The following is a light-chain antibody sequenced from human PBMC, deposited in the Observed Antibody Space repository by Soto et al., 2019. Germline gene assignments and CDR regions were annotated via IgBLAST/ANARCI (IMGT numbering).Light chain of an antibody. Sequence: QSALTQPPSASGSPGQSVTISCTGTNMDVGGYNYVAWYQQHPGTAPKVIIYEVTKRPSGVPNRFVGSKSGNTASLTISGLQVEAEADYFCSSYASNTILFVFGSGTKLTVL. CDR2: EVT. CDR3: SSYASNTILFV. CDR1: NMDVGGYNY. J-gene: IGLJ1*01. V-gene: IGLV2-8*01.